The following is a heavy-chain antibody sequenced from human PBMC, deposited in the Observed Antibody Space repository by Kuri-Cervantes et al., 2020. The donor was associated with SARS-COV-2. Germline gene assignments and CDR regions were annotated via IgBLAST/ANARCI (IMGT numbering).Heavy chain of an antibody. CDR2: ISYDGSNK. Sequence: GESLKISCAASGFTFSSYAMHWVRQAPGKGLEWVAVISYDGSNKYYADSVKGRFTISRDNSKNRLYRQMTSRRTEDTAVYYWARAEYSGTYLGWEYFQHWGQGTLVTVSS. J-gene: IGHJ1*01. D-gene: IGHD1-26*01. CDR1: GFTFSSYA. V-gene: IGHV3-30-3*01. CDR3: ARAEYSGTYLGWEYFQH.